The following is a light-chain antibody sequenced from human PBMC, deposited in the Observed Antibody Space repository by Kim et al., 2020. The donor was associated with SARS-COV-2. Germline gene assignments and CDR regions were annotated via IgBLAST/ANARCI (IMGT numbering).Light chain of an antibody. Sequence: QSVLTQPPSVSGAPGQRVTISCTGSSSNIGAGYDVHWYQQLPGTPPKLLIYGNSNRPSGVPVRFSGSKSGTSASLAITGLQAEDEADYYCQSYDSSLSGWVFGGGTQLTVL. J-gene: IGLJ3*02. CDR2: GNS. CDR3: QSYDSSLSGWV. CDR1: SSNIGAGYD. V-gene: IGLV1-40*01.